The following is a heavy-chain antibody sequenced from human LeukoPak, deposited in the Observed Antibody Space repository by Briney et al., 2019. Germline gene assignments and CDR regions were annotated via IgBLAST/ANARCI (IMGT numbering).Heavy chain of an antibody. CDR1: GGSISSSSYY. CDR3: ARDRGYYDSSGYLDY. J-gene: IGHJ4*02. CDR2: IYYSGST. Sequence: PSETLSLTCTVSGGSISSSSYYWAWIRQPPGKGLEWIGSIYYSGSTYYNPSLKSRVTISVDTSKNQFSLKLSSVTAADTAVYYCARDRGYYDSSGYLDYWGQGTLVTVSS. V-gene: IGHV4-39*07. D-gene: IGHD3-22*01.